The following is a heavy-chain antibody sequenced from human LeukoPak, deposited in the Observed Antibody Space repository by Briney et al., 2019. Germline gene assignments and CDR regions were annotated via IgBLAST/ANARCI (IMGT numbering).Heavy chain of an antibody. CDR2: IYDSGST. Sequence: SETLSLTCTVSGGSISSCYWSWIRQPPGKGLVWIGYIYDSGSTNYNPSLKSRVSISVDTSKNQFSLKLGSVTAADTAVYYCARELSSGWYYFDYWGQGTLVTVSS. CDR3: ARELSSGWYYFDY. J-gene: IGHJ4*02. V-gene: IGHV4-59*01. D-gene: IGHD6-19*01. CDR1: GGSISSCY.